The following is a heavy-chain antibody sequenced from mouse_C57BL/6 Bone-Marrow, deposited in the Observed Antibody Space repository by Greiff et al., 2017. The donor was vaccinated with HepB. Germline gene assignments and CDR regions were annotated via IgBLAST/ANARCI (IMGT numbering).Heavy chain of an antibody. J-gene: IGHJ2*01. CDR3: AIHNYYFDY. CDR2: INPSSGYT. D-gene: IGHD1-3*01. V-gene: IGHV1-4*01. Sequence: QVQLKESGAELARPGASVKMSCKASGYTFTSYTMHWVKQRPGQGLEWIGYINPSSGYTKYNQKFKDKATLTADKSSSTAYMQLSSLTSEDSAVYYCAIHNYYFDYWGQGTTLTVSS. CDR1: GYTFTSYT.